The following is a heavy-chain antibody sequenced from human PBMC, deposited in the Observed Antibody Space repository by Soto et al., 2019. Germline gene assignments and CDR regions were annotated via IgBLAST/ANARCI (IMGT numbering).Heavy chain of an antibody. CDR3: ARHHGPTTSENWFDP. CDR1: GYTFFTCY. CDR2: ISTYSGDT. V-gene: IGHV1-18*01. Sequence: ASVNVSCKSSGYTFFTCYISWVRQAPGRGLEWMGWISTYSGDTKYAQKFQGRVTMTTDTSTTTAYLELRSLRSDDTAVYYCARHHGPTTSENWFDPWGQGTLVTVS. D-gene: IGHD5-12*01. J-gene: IGHJ5*02.